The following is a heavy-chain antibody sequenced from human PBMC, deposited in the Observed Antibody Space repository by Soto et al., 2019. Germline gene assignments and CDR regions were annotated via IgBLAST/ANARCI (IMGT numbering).Heavy chain of an antibody. CDR2: ISGSGGST. Sequence: LRLSCAASGFTFSSYAMSWVRQAPGKGLEWVSAISGSGGSTYYADSVKGRFTISRDNSKNTLYLQMNSLRAEDTVVYYCAKAKRGVSGSYLDYYYYGMDVWGQGTTVTVSS. V-gene: IGHV3-23*01. D-gene: IGHD1-26*01. CDR1: GFTFSSYA. CDR3: AKAKRGVSGSYLDYYYYGMDV. J-gene: IGHJ6*02.